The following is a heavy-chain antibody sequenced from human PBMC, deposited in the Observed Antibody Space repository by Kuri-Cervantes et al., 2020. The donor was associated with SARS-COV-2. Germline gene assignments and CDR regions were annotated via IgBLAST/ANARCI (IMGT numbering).Heavy chain of an antibody. CDR2: IWYDGSNK. J-gene: IGHJ4*02. Sequence: GESLKISCAASGFTFSSYGMHWVRQAPGKGLEWVAVIWYDGSNKYYADSVKGRFTISRDNSKNTLYLQMNSLRAEDTAVYYCATGLDTAMVTGFEYYFDYWGQGTLVTGSS. CDR1: GFTFSSYG. V-gene: IGHV3-33*01. D-gene: IGHD5-18*01. CDR3: ATGLDTAMVTGFEYYFDY.